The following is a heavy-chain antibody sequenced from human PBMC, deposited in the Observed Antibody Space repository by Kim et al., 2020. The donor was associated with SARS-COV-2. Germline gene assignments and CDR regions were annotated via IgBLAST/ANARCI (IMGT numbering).Heavy chain of an antibody. CDR1: GFTFSSYS. CDR3: ARDGHYYGSGSPRNPLYYYYYGMDV. V-gene: IGHV3-21*01. J-gene: IGHJ6*02. D-gene: IGHD3-10*01. Sequence: GGSLRLSCAASGFTFSSYSMNWVRQAPGKGLEWVSSISSSSSYIYYADSVKGRFTISRDNAKNSLYLQMNSLRAEDTAVYYCARDGHYYGSGSPRNPLYYYYYGMDVWGQGTTVTVSS. CDR2: ISSSSSYI.